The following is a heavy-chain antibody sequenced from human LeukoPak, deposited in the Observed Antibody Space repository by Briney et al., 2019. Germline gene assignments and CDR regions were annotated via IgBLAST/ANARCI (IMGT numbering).Heavy chain of an antibody. CDR3: ARGAHHGDSPNFDY. J-gene: IGHJ4*02. V-gene: IGHV4-31*03. D-gene: IGHD2-21*02. Sequence: SETLSLTCTVSGGSISTGGYYWSWIRQHPGKGLEWIGYIYYSGSTYYNPSLQSRVTISVDTSKNQFSLKLSSVTAADTAVYYCARGAHHGDSPNFDYWGQGTLVTVSS. CDR2: IYYSGST. CDR1: GGSISTGGYY.